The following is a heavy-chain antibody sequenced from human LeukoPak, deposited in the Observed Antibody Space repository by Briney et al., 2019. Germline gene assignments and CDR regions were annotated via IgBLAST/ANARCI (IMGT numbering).Heavy chain of an antibody. CDR1: GYSFTTYW. D-gene: IGHD3-9*01. Sequence: GESLKISCKGSGYSFTTYWIGWVRQMPGKGLGWMGISYPGDSDTRYSPSFQGQVTISADKSIRTAYLQWSSLKASDTAMYYCARSPANYDILAGYDGANFDYWGQGTLVTVSS. CDR3: ARSPANYDILAGYDGANFDY. CDR2: SYPGDSDT. J-gene: IGHJ4*02. V-gene: IGHV5-51*01.